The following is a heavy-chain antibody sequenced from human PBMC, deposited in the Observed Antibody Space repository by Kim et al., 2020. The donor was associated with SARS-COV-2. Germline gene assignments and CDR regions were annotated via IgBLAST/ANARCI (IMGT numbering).Heavy chain of an antibody. Sequence: GGSLRLSCAASGFTFSSYSMNWVRQAPGKGLEWVSSISSSSSYIYYADSVKGRFTISRDNAKNSLYLQMNSLRAEDTAVYYCARVAYDSSGYYSTDAFDIWGQGTMVTVSS. CDR2: ISSSSSYI. CDR3: ARVAYDSSGYYSTDAFDI. CDR1: GFTFSSYS. J-gene: IGHJ3*02. D-gene: IGHD3-22*01. V-gene: IGHV3-21*01.